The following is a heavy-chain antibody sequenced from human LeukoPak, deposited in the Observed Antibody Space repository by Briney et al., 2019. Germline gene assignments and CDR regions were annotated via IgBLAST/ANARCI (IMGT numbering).Heavy chain of an antibody. V-gene: IGHV3-7*04. J-gene: IGHJ3*02. CDR3: ARVLAVARHDAFDI. D-gene: IGHD6-19*01. CDR2: IKEDGTEK. Sequence: GGSLRLSCAASGFSFSYYWMTWVRQAPGKGLEWVANIKEDGTEKYSVDSVKGRFTISRDNAENSLYLQMNSLRAEDTAVYYCARVLAVARHDAFDIWGQGTMVTVSS. CDR1: GFSFSYYW.